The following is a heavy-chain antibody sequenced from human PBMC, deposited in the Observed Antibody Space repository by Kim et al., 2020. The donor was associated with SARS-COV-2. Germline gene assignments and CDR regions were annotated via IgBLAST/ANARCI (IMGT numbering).Heavy chain of an antibody. J-gene: IGHJ6*02. V-gene: IGHV3-30*18. Sequence: GGSLRLSCAASGFTFSSYGMHWVRQAPGKGLEWVAVISYDGSNKYYADSAKGQFTISRDNSKNTLYLQMNSLRAEDTAVYYCAKDLGELLTYYGMDVWGQGTTVTVSS. D-gene: IGHD3-10*01. CDR3: AKDLGELLTYYGMDV. CDR2: ISYDGSNK. CDR1: GFTFSSYG.